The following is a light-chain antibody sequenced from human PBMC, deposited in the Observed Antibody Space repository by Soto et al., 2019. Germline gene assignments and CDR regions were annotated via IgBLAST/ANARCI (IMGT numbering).Light chain of an antibody. CDR1: QSVLSSSTNKNY. CDR2: WAS. J-gene: IGKJ1*01. Sequence: DIEMTQSPDSLAVSLGERATITRKSSQSVLSSSTNKNYLAWYQQKAGQPPKVLIYWASTRESGVPDRFSGSGSGTDFTLTISSLQAEDVAVYYCQQFYSSLTWTFGQGTKVEIK. V-gene: IGKV4-1*01. CDR3: QQFYSSLTWT.